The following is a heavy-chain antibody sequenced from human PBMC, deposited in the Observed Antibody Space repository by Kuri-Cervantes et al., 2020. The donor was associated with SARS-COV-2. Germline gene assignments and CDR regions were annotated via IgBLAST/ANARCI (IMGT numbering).Heavy chain of an antibody. CDR2: ISSSSSYI. D-gene: IGHD6-13*01. CDR3: ARDLGIAAAGTLDY. J-gene: IGHJ4*02. CDR1: GFTFSSYS. Sequence: GSLRLSCAASGFTFSSYSMNWVRQAPGKGLEWVSSISSSSSYIYYADSVKGRFTISRDNAKNSLYLQMNGLRAEDTAVYYCARDLGIAAAGTLDYWGQGTLVTVSS. V-gene: IGHV3-21*01.